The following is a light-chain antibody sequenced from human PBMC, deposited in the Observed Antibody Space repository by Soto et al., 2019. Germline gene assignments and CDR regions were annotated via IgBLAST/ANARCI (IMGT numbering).Light chain of an antibody. Sequence: QSVLTQPRSVSGSPGQSVTISCTGTSSDVGGYDYVPWYQQHPGKAPKLMVYDVSARPSGVPDRFSGSKSGNTASLTISGLQVEDEADYYCSSYAGSYTSVFGTGTKVTVL. V-gene: IGLV2-11*01. CDR1: SSDVGGYDY. CDR2: DVS. CDR3: SSYAGSYTSV. J-gene: IGLJ1*01.